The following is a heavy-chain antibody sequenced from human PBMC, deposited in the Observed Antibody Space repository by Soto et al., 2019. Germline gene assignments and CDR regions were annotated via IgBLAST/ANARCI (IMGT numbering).Heavy chain of an antibody. J-gene: IGHJ3*01. CDR2: IYYSGTT. CDR3: ARAGGRYAITAYDV. Sequence: QVQLQESGPGQVKPSETLSLICAGSGVSINSYYWSWIRQPPGKALEWIGYIYYSGTTNYNPSLKSRVTISVDTSKNQFSLRLSSVTAADTAVYYCARAGGRYAITAYDVWGPGTLVTVSS. CDR1: GVSINSYY. D-gene: IGHD1-26*01. V-gene: IGHV4-59*01.